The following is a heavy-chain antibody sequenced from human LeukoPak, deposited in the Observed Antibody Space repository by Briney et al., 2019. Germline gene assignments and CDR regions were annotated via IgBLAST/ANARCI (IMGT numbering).Heavy chain of an antibody. CDR2: IYSGGTT. CDR3: AYYDSSGYYYGRLRY. J-gene: IGHJ4*02. CDR1: GFTVSSNY. D-gene: IGHD3-22*01. V-gene: IGHV3-53*01. Sequence: GGSLRLSCAASGFTVSSNYMSWVRQAPGKGLDWVSIIYSGGTTYYADSVKGRFTISRDNSKNTLYLQMNSLRAEDTAVYYCAYYDSSGYYYGRLRYWGQGTPVTVSS.